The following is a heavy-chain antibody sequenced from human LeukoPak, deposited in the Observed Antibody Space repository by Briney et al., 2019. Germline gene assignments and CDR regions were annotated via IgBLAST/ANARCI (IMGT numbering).Heavy chain of an antibody. V-gene: IGHV3-23*01. CDR1: GXXFSSXX. Sequence: ASGXXFSSXXXXXVXQAXXXXXEWVSAISGSGGSTYYADSVKGRFTISRDNAKNSLYLQMDILRAEDTAVYYCAKDQEVAAAGTWGSIDYWGQGTLVTVSS. CDR2: ISGSGGST. D-gene: IGHD6-13*01. J-gene: IGHJ4*02. CDR3: AKDQEVAAAGTWGSIDY.